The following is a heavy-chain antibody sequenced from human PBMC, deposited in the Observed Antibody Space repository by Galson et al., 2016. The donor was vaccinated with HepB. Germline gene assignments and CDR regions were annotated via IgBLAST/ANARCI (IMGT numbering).Heavy chain of an antibody. CDR3: ARDSDTSGLHWYFDL. CDR2: MWNDAKSK. J-gene: IGHJ2*01. V-gene: IGHV3-33*01. D-gene: IGHD3-22*01. Sequence: SLRLSCAASGFTFSLSGMHWVRQAPGKGLEWVAIMWNDAKSKYYADSVQGRFTISRDQAKNTLYMQMNSLRAEDTAVYYCARDSDTSGLHWYFDLWGRGTLVTVSS. CDR1: GFTFSLSG.